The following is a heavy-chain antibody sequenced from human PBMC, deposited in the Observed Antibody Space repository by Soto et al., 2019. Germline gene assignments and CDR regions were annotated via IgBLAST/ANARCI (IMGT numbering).Heavy chain of an antibody. V-gene: IGHV3-7*03. J-gene: IGHJ6*02. D-gene: IGHD1-1*01. CDR3: AKHKHLETYYYGMDV. CDR1: GFTFSSDW. CDR2: ISDNGGNK. Sequence: GGSLRLSCAASGFTFSSDWMSWVRQAPGKGLEWVTQISDNGGNKYYVDSVKGRFTISRDNSKNTLFLQMNSLRAEDTAVYYCAKHKHLETYYYGMDVWGQGTSVTVSS.